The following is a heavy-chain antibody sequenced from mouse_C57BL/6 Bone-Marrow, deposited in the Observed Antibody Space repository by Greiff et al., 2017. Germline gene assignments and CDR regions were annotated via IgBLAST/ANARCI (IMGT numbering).Heavy chain of an antibody. V-gene: IGHV1-78*01. Sequence: QVQLQQSDAELVKPGASVKISCKVSGYTFTDHTIHWMKQRPEQGLEWIGYIYPRDGSTKYNEKFKGKATLTADKSSSTAYMQLNSLTSEDSAVYYCARGGFYYDYPLWYFDVWGTGTTVTVSS. CDR3: ARGGFYYDYPLWYFDV. D-gene: IGHD2-4*01. CDR1: GYTFTDHT. CDR2: IYPRDGST. J-gene: IGHJ1*03.